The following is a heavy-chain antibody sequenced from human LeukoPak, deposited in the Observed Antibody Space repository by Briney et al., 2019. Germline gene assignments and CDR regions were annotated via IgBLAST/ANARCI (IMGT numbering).Heavy chain of an antibody. D-gene: IGHD3-16*01. CDR2: INTDGTNT. J-gene: IGHJ5*02. CDR3: ARDRGINWFDP. V-gene: IGHV3-74*01. Sequence: PGGSLRLSCAASGYTFTNYWMHWVRQAPGEGLVWVSRINTDGTNTVYADSVRGRFTVSRDNAKNTLYLRMDSLRAEDTAVYYCARDRGINWFDPWGQGTLVAVSS. CDR1: GYTFTNYW.